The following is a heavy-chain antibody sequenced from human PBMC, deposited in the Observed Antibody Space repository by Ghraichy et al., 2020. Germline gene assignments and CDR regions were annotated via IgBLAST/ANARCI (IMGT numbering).Heavy chain of an antibody. CDR2: ISYDGSNK. CDR3: ASDTTIVVVITDAFDI. D-gene: IGHD3-22*01. J-gene: IGHJ3*02. Sequence: GGSLRLSCAASGFTFSSYAMHWVRQAPGKGLEWVAVISYDGSNKYYADSVKGRFTISRDNSKNTLYLQMNSLRAEDTAVYYCASDTTIVVVITDAFDIWGQGTMVTVSS. V-gene: IGHV3-30-3*01. CDR1: GFTFSSYA.